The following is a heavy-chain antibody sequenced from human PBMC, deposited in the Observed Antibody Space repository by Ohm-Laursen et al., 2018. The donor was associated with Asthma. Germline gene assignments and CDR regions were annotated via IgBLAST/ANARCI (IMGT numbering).Heavy chain of an antibody. Sequence: GSLRLSCTASGYTFSRYSIHWVRQIPGKGLEWVASISTVSSFIYYADSVRGRFTTFRDNARNSVYLQMNSLRAEDTALYYCARIGPEWELPGREYSLHHWGEGTLVTVSS. CDR3: ARIGPEWELPGREYSLHH. V-gene: IGHV3-21*01. CDR2: ISTVSSFI. D-gene: IGHD1-26*01. J-gene: IGHJ1*01. CDR1: GYTFSRYS.